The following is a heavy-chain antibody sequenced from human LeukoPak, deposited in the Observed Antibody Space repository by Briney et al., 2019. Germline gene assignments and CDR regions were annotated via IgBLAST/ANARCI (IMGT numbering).Heavy chain of an antibody. D-gene: IGHD5-18*01. CDR3: AGRVTGYSSGYVH. Sequence: GGSLRLSCVASGITFSNYAVSWVRQAPEKGLDWVSVISGSAHKIRYADSVKGRFTISRDNSENIVYLQMNNLRVEGTAVYYCAGRVTGYSSGYVHWGQGTLVTVSS. J-gene: IGHJ4*02. V-gene: IGHV3-23*01. CDR2: ISGSAHKI. CDR1: GITFSNYA.